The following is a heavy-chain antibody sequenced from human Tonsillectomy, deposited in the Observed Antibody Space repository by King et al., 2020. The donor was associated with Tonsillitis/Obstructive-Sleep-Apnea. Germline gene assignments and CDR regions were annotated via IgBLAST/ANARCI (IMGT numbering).Heavy chain of an antibody. CDR3: ARSNYDFWSGYYPDLNYYYYMDV. CDR2: ISTSGLTI. Sequence: VQLVESGGGLVQPGGSLRLSCAASGFTFSNYEMNWVRQAPGKGLEWVSYISTSGLTIYYADSVKGRFTISRVNAKNSLYLQMNSLRAEDTAVYYCARSNYDFWSGYYPDLNYYYYMDVWGKGTTVTVSS. V-gene: IGHV3-48*03. CDR1: GFTFSNYE. D-gene: IGHD3-3*01. J-gene: IGHJ6*03.